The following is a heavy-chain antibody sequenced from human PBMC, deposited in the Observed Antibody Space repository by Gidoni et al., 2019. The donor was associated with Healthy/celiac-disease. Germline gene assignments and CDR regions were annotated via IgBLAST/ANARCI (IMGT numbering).Heavy chain of an antibody. CDR2: IYTSGST. Sequence: QVQLQESGPGLVKPSQTLSLTCTVSGGSISSGSYYWSWIRQPAGKGLEWIGRIYTSGSTNYNPSLKSRVTISVDTSKNQFSLKLSSVTAADTAVYYCARDYYVPGTMDVWGKGTTVTVSS. J-gene: IGHJ6*03. D-gene: IGHD3-10*02. CDR1: GGSISSGSYY. CDR3: ARDYYVPGTMDV. V-gene: IGHV4-61*02.